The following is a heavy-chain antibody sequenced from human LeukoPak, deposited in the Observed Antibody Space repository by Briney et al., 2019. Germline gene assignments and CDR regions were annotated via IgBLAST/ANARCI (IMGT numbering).Heavy chain of an antibody. D-gene: IGHD1-26*01. CDR2: IYGDDNK. V-gene: IGHV2-5*02. Sequence: ESGPTLVKPTQTLTLTCTLSGYSLTTRGVGVGWIRQSPGKALEWLALIYGDDNKYYSPSLKSRLTITKDTSNNQVVLSMTNMTPVDTATYYCAHRGSGSFGWFDPWGQGTLVTVSS. CDR3: AHRGSGSFGWFDP. J-gene: IGHJ5*02. CDR1: GYSLTTRGVG.